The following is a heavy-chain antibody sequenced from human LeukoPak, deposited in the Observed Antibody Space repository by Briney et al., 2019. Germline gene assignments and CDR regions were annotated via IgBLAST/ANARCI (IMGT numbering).Heavy chain of an antibody. CDR3: ARGRVSSSTWYSTYYYYFYMDV. J-gene: IGHJ6*03. V-gene: IGHV4-61*10. CDR2: IYYSGST. D-gene: IGHD6-13*01. CDR1: GGSISSGSYY. Sequence: PSETLSLTCTVSGGSISSGSYYWSWIRQPAGKGLEWIGYIYYSGSTNYNPSLKSRVTISVDTSKNQFSLRLTSVTAADTAVYFCARGRVSSSTWYSTYYYYFYMDVWGKGTTVTVSS.